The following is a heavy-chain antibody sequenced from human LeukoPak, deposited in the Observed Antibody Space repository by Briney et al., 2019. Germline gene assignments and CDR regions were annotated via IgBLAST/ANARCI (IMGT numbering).Heavy chain of an antibody. CDR2: FYSGGST. Sequence: GGSLRLSCAASGFTVNSNYMSWVRQAPGKGLEWVSIFYSGGSTDYADSVKGRFTISRDNSKNTLYLQMNSLRAEDTAAYYCAKSLRTISDSSGFYSFSDYWGQGTLVTVSS. D-gene: IGHD3-22*01. J-gene: IGHJ4*02. CDR1: GFTVNSNY. CDR3: AKSLRTISDSSGFYSFSDY. V-gene: IGHV3-66*01.